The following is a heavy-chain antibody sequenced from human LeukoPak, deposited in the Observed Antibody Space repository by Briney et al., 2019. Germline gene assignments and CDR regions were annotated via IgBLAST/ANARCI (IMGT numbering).Heavy chain of an antibody. CDR3: ARDGSNWSNDYYHGVDV. D-gene: IGHD4-11*01. CDR2: VYYSGSA. J-gene: IGHJ6*02. V-gene: IGHV4-59*02. CDR1: SDSVTTYY. Sequence: SETLSLTCTVSSDSVTTYYWSWIRQPPGKGLEWLGYVYYSGSATYNPSLKSRVTISVDTSKNQFSLRLSSVTAADTAVYYCARDGSNWSNDYYHGVDVWGQGTTVTVSS.